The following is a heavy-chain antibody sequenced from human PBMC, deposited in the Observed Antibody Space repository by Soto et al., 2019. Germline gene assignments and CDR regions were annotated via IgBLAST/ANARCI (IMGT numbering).Heavy chain of an antibody. CDR2: INPDGRAT. CDR3: ARDLRIAAAGPAGFDY. D-gene: IGHD6-13*01. Sequence: PGGSLRLSCAASGFTFSTYWMHWVRQAPGEGLVWVSRINPDGRATSYADSVKGRFTISRDNAKNTLYLQMNSLRAEDTAVYYCARDLRIAAAGPAGFDYWGQGTLVTVSS. V-gene: IGHV3-74*01. J-gene: IGHJ4*02. CDR1: GFTFSTYW.